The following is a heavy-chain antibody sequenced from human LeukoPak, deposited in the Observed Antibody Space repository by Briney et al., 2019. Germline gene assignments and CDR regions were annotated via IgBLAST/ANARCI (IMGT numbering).Heavy chain of an antibody. V-gene: IGHV1-2*02. D-gene: IGHD6-13*01. J-gene: IGHJ4*02. Sequence: ASVKVSCKASGYTFTGYYMHWVRQAPGQGLEWMGWINPNSGGTNYAQEFQGRVTMTRDTSISTAYMELSRLRSDDTAVYYCAREVSYSSSWYTPTRFDYWGQGTLVTVSS. CDR1: GYTFTGYY. CDR3: AREVSYSSSWYTPTRFDY. CDR2: INPNSGGT.